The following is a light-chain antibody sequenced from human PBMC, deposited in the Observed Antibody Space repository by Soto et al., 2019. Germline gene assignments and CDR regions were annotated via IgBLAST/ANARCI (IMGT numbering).Light chain of an antibody. J-gene: IGKJ5*01. CDR2: GAS. V-gene: IGKV3-20*01. CDR3: PQYATSPIT. Sequence: PGERGTLSWRASQSVSRTYLAWFQQKPGQAPRLLIFGASNRVTGIPDRFSGSGAETEFTRTISRLEPEDVKLDCCPQYATSPITFGQGTRLEIK. CDR1: QSVSRTY.